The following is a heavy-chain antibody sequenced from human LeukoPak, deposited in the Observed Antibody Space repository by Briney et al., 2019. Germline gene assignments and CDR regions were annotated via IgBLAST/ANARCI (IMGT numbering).Heavy chain of an antibody. D-gene: IGHD2-21*01. CDR2: ISGSGGST. V-gene: IGHV3-23*01. Sequence: PGGSLRLSCAASGFTFSSYAMSWVRQAPGKGLEWVSAISGSGGSTYYADSVKGRFTISRDNSKNTLYLQMNSLRAEDTAVYYCAKDILPYSAGYGMDVWGQGTTVTVSS. CDR1: GFTFSSYA. J-gene: IGHJ6*02. CDR3: AKDILPYSAGYGMDV.